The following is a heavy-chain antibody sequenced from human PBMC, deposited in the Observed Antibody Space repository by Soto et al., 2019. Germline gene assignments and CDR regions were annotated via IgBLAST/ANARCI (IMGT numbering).Heavy chain of an antibody. CDR3: AKDGVRYYDFRSGYKWFDP. CDR1: GFTFSSYG. CDR2: ISYDGSNK. D-gene: IGHD3-3*01. Sequence: GSLRLSCAASGFTFSSYGMHWFRQAPGKVLEWVAVISYDGSNKYYADSVKGRFTISRDNSKNTLYLQMNSLRAEDTAVYYCAKDGVRYYDFRSGYKWFDPWGQGTLVTVSS. V-gene: IGHV3-30*18. J-gene: IGHJ5*02.